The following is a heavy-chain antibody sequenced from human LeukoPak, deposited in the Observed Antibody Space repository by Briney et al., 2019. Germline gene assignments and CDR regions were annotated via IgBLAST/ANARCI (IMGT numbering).Heavy chain of an antibody. CDR3: ARRGSQGSGAFDI. D-gene: IGHD3-10*01. V-gene: IGHV4-34*01. CDR2: INHSGST. J-gene: IGHJ3*02. CDR1: GGSFSGYY. Sequence: PSETLSLTCAVYGGSFSGYYWSWIRQPPGKGLEWIGEINHSGSTNYNPSLKSRVTISVDTSKNQFSLKLGSVTAADTAVYYCARRGSQGSGAFDIGGQGTMVTVSS.